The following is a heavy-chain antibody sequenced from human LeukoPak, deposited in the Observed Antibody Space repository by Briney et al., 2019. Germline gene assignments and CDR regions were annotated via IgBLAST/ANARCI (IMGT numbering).Heavy chain of an antibody. J-gene: IGHJ6*02. CDR1: GFTFSSYA. CDR2: MSYDGGHK. V-gene: IGHV3-30*18. CDR3: AKGQLVDYGMDV. D-gene: IGHD2-15*01. Sequence: GRSLRLSCAASGFTFSSYAMHWVRQAPGKGLEWVAVMSYDGGHKYYADSVKGRFTISRDNSKNTLYLQMNSLRAEGTAVYYCAKGQLVDYGMDVWGQGTTVTVSS.